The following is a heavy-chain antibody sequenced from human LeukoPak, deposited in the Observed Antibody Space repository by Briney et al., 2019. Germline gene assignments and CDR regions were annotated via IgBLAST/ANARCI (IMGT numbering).Heavy chain of an antibody. D-gene: IGHD6-19*01. V-gene: IGHV4-59*01. J-gene: IGHJ4*02. CDR1: GESISTYY. CDR3: ARCLWLARDY. CDR2: VNLSGST. Sequence: SETLSLTCTISGESISTYYWSWIRQSPGKGLEWIGDVNLSGSTNYNPSLNYNPSLKSRVSISIDTSKNQVSLKLSSVTAADPAVYFSARCLWLARDYWGQGNLVTVSS.